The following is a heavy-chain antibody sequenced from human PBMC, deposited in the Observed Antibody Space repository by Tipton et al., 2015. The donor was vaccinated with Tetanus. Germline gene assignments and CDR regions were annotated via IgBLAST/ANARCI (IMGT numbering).Heavy chain of an antibody. CDR3: AKYESGSMFDP. D-gene: IGHD5-12*01. CDR1: VGAIIDSY. CDR2: VSQSGSA. J-gene: IGHJ5*02. V-gene: IGHV4-34*01. Sequence: LRLSCTVSVGAIIDSYWGWIRQSPGKGLEWIGEVSQSGSANYNPSLRSRVTISVDTSNNQFSLRVSSVTAADTAVYYCAKYESGSMFDPWGQGTLVTVSS.